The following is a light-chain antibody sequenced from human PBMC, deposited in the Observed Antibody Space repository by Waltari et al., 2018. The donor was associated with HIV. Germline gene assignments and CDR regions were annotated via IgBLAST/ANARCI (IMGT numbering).Light chain of an antibody. Sequence: SSGLTQPPSVSVSPGQTAKITCSGDGLSKQYVFWYQQKTGQAPVLVIDKGTERPANIPERFAGATSGTTVTLTISGVQAEDEADYFCHSEDNTGAAFFGGGTRLTVL. CDR1: GLSKQY. J-gene: IGLJ2*01. V-gene: IGLV3-25*03. CDR2: KGT. CDR3: HSEDNTGAAF.